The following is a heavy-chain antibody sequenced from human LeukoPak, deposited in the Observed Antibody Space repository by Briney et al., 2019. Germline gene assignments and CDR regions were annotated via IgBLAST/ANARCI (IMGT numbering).Heavy chain of an antibody. CDR2: ISSNGNTI. V-gene: IGHV3-11*04. CDR3: AELGITMIGGV. Sequence: GGSLRLSCAASGFTVTSSYMTWVRQAQGKGLEWVSYISSNGNTIYEADSVKGRFTISRDNAKNSLYLQMNSLRAEDTAVYYCAELGITMIGGVWGKGTTVTISS. J-gene: IGHJ6*04. D-gene: IGHD3-10*02. CDR1: GFTVTSSY.